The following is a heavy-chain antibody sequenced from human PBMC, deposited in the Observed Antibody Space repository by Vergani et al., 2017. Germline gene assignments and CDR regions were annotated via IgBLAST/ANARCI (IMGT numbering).Heavy chain of an antibody. J-gene: IGHJ4*02. CDR2: IKSKTDGGTT. D-gene: IGHD6-19*01. Sequence: EVQLVESGGGLVKPGGSLRLSCAASGFTFSNAWMSWVRQAPGKGLEWVGRIKSKTDGGTTDYAAPVKGRFTNSRDDSKNTLYLQMNSLKTEDTAVYYCTTGKGGWYDFDYSGQGTLVTVSS. V-gene: IGHV3-15*01. CDR1: GFTFSNAW. CDR3: TTGKGGWYDFDY.